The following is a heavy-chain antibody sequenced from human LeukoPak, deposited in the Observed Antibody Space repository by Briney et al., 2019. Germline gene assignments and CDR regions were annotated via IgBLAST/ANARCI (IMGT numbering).Heavy chain of an antibody. V-gene: IGHV3-20*04. D-gene: IGHD3-22*01. CDR2: INWNGDST. CDR3: VKLEYYFDSTGYLDS. J-gene: IGHJ4*02. Sequence: GGSLRLSCAASGFTFDDYAMHWVRLAPGKGLEWVSTINWNGDSTTYADSVKGRFTISRDNAKNSLYLQMNSLRDEDTAFYYCVKLEYYFDSTGYLDSWGQGSLVTVSS. CDR1: GFTFDDYA.